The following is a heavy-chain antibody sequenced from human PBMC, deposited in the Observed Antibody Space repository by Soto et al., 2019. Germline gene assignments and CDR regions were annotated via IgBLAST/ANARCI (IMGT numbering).Heavy chain of an antibody. CDR2: IYYSGST. Sequence: QVQLQESGPGLVKPSQTLSLTCTVSGGSISSGGYYWSWIRQHPGKGLEWIGCIYYSGSTYYNPSLKSRVTISVDTSKNQFSLKLSSVTAADTAVYYCARECSSTSWYTSGDYWGQGTLVTVSS. CDR3: ARECSSTSWYTSGDY. J-gene: IGHJ4*02. CDR1: GGSISSGGYY. V-gene: IGHV4-31*03. D-gene: IGHD2-2*02.